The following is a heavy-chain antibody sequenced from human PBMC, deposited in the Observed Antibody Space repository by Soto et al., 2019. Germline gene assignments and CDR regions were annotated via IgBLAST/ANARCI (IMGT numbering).Heavy chain of an antibody. J-gene: IGHJ4*02. Sequence: QITLKESGPTLVKPTQTLTLTCTFSGFSLSTSGVGVGWIRQPPGKALEWLALIYWDDDKRYSPSLKSRLTITKDTSKNPVVLTMTNMDPVDTATYYCAHLKTYYYGSGNNYWGQGTLVTVSS. V-gene: IGHV2-5*02. CDR1: GFSLSTSGVG. CDR2: IYWDDDK. D-gene: IGHD3-10*01. CDR3: AHLKTYYYGSGNNY.